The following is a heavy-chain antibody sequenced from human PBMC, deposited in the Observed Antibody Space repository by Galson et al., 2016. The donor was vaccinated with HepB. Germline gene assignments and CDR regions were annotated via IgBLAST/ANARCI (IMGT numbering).Heavy chain of an antibody. CDR2: MNPNNGNT. CDR3: SRGRWGYCTTTSCYKGMDV. Sequence: SVKVSCKASGDTFTNYDINWVRQATGQGLEWMAWMNPNNGNTAYAQNFQGRLTLTRNTSITTAYMELSSLSSEDTAVYYCSRGRWGYCTTTSCYKGMDVGGQGTMVTVSS. D-gene: IGHD2-2*02. CDR1: GDTFTNYD. V-gene: IGHV1-8*01. J-gene: IGHJ6*02.